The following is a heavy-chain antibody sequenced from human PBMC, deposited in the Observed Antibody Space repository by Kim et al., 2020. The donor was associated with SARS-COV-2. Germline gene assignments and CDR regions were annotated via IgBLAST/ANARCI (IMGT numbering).Heavy chain of an antibody. CDR1: GFTFSSYA. J-gene: IGHJ4*02. CDR3: AKDPWQFRSSKYFDY. V-gene: IGHV3-23*01. D-gene: IGHD2-2*01. CDR2: ISGSGGST. Sequence: GGSLRLSCAASGFTFSSYAMSWVRQAPGKGLEWVSAISGSGGSTYYADSVKGRFTISRDNSKNMLYLQMNSLRAEDTAVYYCAKDPWQFRSSKYFDYWGQGTLVTVSS.